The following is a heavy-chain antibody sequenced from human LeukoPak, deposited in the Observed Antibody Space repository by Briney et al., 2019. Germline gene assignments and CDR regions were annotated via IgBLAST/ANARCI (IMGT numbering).Heavy chain of an antibody. CDR3: AKVGGEDSGSWFRINWFDP. CDR2: IRYDGSNK. J-gene: IGHJ5*02. V-gene: IGHV3-30*02. D-gene: IGHD1-26*01. CDR1: GFTFNYYG. Sequence: PGGSLRLSCAASGFTFNYYGMHWVRQAPGKGLEGVAFIRYDGSNKYYADSVKGRFTISRDNSKNTLYLQMNSLRAEDTAMYYCAKVGGEDSGSWFRINWFDPWGQGTLVTVSS.